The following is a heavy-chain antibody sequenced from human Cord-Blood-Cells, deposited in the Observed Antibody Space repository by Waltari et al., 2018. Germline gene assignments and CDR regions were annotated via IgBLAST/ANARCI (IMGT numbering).Heavy chain of an antibody. D-gene: IGHD3-10*01. CDR2: IIPIFGTA. CDR1: GGTFSSYA. J-gene: IGHJ4*02. CDR3: ARDGGLWFGELLAYFDY. Sequence: QVQLVQSGAEVKKPGSSVKVSCKASGGTFSSYAISWVRQAPGQGLEWMGGIIPIFGTANYAQNFQGRVTITADESTSTAYMELSRLRSEDTAVYYCARDGGLWFGELLAYFDYWGQGTLVTVSS. V-gene: IGHV1-69*01.